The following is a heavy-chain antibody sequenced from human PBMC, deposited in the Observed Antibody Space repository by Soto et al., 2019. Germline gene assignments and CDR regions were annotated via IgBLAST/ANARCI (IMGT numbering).Heavy chain of an antibody. CDR3: SMEDEYGYRYSNYGLDV. CDR2: ISFDGTKK. CDR1: GFTFNIYA. V-gene: IGHV3-30-3*01. J-gene: IGHJ6*02. Sequence: QAQLVESGGGVVQPGRSLRLSCAASGFTFNIYALHWVRQAPGKGLEWVAVISFDGTKKYYSDSVKGRFTISRDNLKNTLYLQMNNLRVEDAALYFCSMEDEYGYRYSNYGLDVWGQGTTVTVSS. D-gene: IGHD6-13*01.